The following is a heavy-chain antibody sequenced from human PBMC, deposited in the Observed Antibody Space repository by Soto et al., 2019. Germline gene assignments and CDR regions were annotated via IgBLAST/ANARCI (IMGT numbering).Heavy chain of an antibody. CDR2: ISGSGGST. V-gene: IGHV3-23*01. CDR1: GFTFSSYA. D-gene: IGHD6-13*01. J-gene: IGHJ6*02. CDR3: AKDSSSWYRYHYGMDV. Sequence: EVQLLESGGGLVQPGGSLRLSCAASGFTFSSYAMSWVRQAPGKGLEWVSAISGSGGSTYYADSVKGRFTISRDNSKNTLYLQMYSLRAEDTAVYYCAKDSSSWYRYHYGMDVWGQGTTVTVSS.